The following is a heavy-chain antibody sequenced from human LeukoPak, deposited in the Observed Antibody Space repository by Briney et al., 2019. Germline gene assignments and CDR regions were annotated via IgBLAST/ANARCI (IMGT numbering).Heavy chain of an antibody. Sequence: QPGGSLRLSCAASGFTFSSYWMNWVRQTPGKGLEWVANIKEDGSENYYVDSAKGRFTISRDNAKNSLYLQMNRLRAEATAVYYCARDPSSLRDSFDYWGQGTLVTVSS. V-gene: IGHV3-7*01. J-gene: IGHJ4*02. CDR1: GFTFSSYW. CDR3: ARDPSSLRDSFDY. CDR2: IKEDGSEN.